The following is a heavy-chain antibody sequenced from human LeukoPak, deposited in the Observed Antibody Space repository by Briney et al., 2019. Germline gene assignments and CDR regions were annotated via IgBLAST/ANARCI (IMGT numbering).Heavy chain of an antibody. CDR3: AKDQGGGSIAARSATFEY. J-gene: IGHJ4*02. V-gene: IGHV3-30*18. CDR2: ISNDGSNK. D-gene: IGHD6-6*01. Sequence: PGGSLRLSCAASGFTFSSYGTHWVRQAPGKGLEWLAVISNDGSNKYYADYVKGRFTISRDTSKNTLYLQMNSLRAEDTAVYYCAKDQGGGSIAARSATFEYWGQGTLVTVSS. CDR1: GFTFSSYG.